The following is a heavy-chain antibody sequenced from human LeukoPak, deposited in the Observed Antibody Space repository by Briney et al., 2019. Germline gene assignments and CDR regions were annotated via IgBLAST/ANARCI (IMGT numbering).Heavy chain of an antibody. CDR3: AREVIWSGSYQYYFDY. V-gene: IGHV3-21*01. Sequence: PGGSLRLSCAASGFTFSSYSMNWVRQAPGKGLEWVSSISSSSSYIYYADSVKGRFTISRDNAKNSLYLQMNSLRAEDTAVYYCAREVIWSGSYQYYFDYWGQGTLVTVSS. CDR2: ISSSSSYI. J-gene: IGHJ4*02. CDR1: GFTFSSYS. D-gene: IGHD1-26*01.